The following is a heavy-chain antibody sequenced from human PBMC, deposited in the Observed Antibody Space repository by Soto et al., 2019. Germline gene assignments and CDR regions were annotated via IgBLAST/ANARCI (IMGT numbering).Heavy chain of an antibody. CDR2: INPNSGGT. CDR3: AVYYDFWSGYYEGPYGMDV. D-gene: IGHD3-3*01. Sequence: GASVKVSCKASGYTFTGYYMHWVRQAPGQGLEWMGWINPNSGGTNYAQKFQGRVTMTRDTSISTAYMELSRLRSDDTAVYYCAVYYDFWSGYYEGPYGMDVWGQGTTVTSP. V-gene: IGHV1-2*02. CDR1: GYTFTGYY. J-gene: IGHJ6*02.